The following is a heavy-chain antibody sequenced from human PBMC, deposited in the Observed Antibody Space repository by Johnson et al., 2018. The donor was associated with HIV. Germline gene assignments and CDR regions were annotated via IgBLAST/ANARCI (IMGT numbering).Heavy chain of an antibody. CDR2: ISYDGSNK. CDR1: GFTFSSYD. CDR3: ARDYDLAARPVAFDI. J-gene: IGHJ3*02. D-gene: IGHD6-6*01. V-gene: IGHV3-30*03. Sequence: QVQLVESGGGVVQPGRSLRLSCAASGFTFSSYDMHWVRQAPGKGLEWVALISYDGSNKYHADSVKGRFTISRDNSKNTLYLQMNSLRAEDTAVYYCARDYDLAARPVAFDIWGRGIMVTVSS.